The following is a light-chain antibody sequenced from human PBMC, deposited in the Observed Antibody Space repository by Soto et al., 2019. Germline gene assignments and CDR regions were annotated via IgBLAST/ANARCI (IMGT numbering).Light chain of an antibody. CDR1: SGDVGGYNY. J-gene: IGLJ2*01. CDR3: RSYAGSNNYVV. CDR2: EVF. Sequence: QSALTQPPSASGSPGQSVTISCTGTSGDVGGYNYVSWFQQHPGKAPKLMIYEVFKRPSGVPDRFTASKSGNTASLTVSGVQAEDEADYYCRSYAGSNNYVVFGGGTKLTVL. V-gene: IGLV2-8*01.